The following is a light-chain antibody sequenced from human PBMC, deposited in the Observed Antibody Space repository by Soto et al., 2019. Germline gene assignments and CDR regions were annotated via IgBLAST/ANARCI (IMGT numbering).Light chain of an antibody. CDR1: QSVGSC. V-gene: IGKV3-11*01. CDR2: DAS. J-gene: IGKJ4*01. Sequence: EIVLTQSPATLSLSPGERATLSCRASQSVGSCLAWYQQKPGQAPRLLIYDASTRATGIPARFSGSGSGTDFTLTISSLEPEDFAVYYCQQRTNWPLTFGGGTKVEIK. CDR3: QQRTNWPLT.